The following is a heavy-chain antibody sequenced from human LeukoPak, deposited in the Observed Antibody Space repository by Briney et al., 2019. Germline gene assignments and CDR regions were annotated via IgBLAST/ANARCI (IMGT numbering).Heavy chain of an antibody. J-gene: IGHJ4*02. Sequence: ASVTVSYKASGGTFSRYAISWVRQAPGQGLEWMGGIIHNFGTANYAQKFQGRVTITTDESTSTAYMELSSLRSEDTAVYYCARATAEYSGYGIGSYGGNSGSFDYWGQGTLVTVPS. CDR3: ARATAEYSGYGIGSYGGNSGSFDY. CDR1: GGTFSRYA. CDR2: IIHNFGTA. V-gene: IGHV1-69*05. D-gene: IGHD4-23*01.